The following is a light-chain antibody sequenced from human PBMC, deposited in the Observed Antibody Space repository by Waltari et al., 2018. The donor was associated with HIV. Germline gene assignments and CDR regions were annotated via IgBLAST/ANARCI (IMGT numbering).Light chain of an antibody. CDR3: QQYNSYPWT. Sequence: DIQMAQSPSTLSASLGDRVTITCRASQSVTKYLAWYQQKPGEAPSLLIYRASTLETGVPSRFSGSGSGTEFTLIISSLQPDDFATYYCQQYNSYPWTFGQGTRVEIK. V-gene: IGKV1-5*03. CDR1: QSVTKY. CDR2: RAS. J-gene: IGKJ1*01.